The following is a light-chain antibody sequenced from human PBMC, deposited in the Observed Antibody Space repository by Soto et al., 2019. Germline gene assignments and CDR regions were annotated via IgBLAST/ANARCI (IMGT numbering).Light chain of an antibody. CDR3: QHYNSYSEA. J-gene: IGKJ1*01. CDR2: KAS. CDR1: QTISSW. Sequence: DIQMTLSPSTLSLSVEDRVTITCRASQTISSWLAWYQQKPGKAPKLLIYKASTLKSGVPSRFSGSGSGTEFTLTISSLQPDDFATYYCQHYNSYSEAFGQGTKVDI. V-gene: IGKV1-5*03.